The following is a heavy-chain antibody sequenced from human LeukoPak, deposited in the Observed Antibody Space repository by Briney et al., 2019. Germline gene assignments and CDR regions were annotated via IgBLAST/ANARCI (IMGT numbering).Heavy chain of an antibody. V-gene: IGHV1-46*01. CDR1: GYTFTSYY. J-gene: IGHJ3*02. D-gene: IGHD3-22*01. CDR2: INPSGGST. CDR3: ARDTYDSSGYGAFDI. Sequence: ASVKVSCKASGYTFTSYYMHWVRQAPGQGLEWMGIINPSGGSTSYAQKFQGRVTMTRDMSTSTVYMELSSLRSEDTAVYYCARDTYDSSGYGAFDIWGQGTMVTVSS.